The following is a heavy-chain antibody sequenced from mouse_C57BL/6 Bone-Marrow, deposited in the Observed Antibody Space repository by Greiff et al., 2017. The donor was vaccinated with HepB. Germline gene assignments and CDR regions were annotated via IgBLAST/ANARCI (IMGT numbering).Heavy chain of an antibody. D-gene: IGHD2-4*01. V-gene: IGHV1-5*01. CDR3: TSYDYDAAWFAY. CDR1: GYTFTSYW. Sequence: VQLQQSGTVLARPGASVKMSCKTSGYTFTSYWMHWVKQRPGQGLEWIGAIYPGNSDTSYNQKFKGKAKLTAVTSASTAYMELSSLTNEDSAVYYCTSYDYDAAWFAYWGQGTLVTVSA. J-gene: IGHJ3*01. CDR2: IYPGNSDT.